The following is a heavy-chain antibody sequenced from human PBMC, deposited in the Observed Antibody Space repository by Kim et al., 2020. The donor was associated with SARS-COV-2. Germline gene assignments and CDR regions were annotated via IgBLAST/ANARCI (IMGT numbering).Heavy chain of an antibody. D-gene: IGHD6-13*01. V-gene: IGHV4-4*02. CDR1: GGSISSSNW. CDR2: IYHSGST. CDR3: AREGQGDYSSSWYGALTNFDY. J-gene: IGHJ4*02. Sequence: SETLSLTCAVSGGSISSSNWWSWVRQPPGKGLEWIGEIYHSGSTNYNPSLKSRVTISVDKSKNQFSLRLSSVTAADTAVYYCAREGQGDYSSSWYGALTNFDYWGQGTLVTVSS.